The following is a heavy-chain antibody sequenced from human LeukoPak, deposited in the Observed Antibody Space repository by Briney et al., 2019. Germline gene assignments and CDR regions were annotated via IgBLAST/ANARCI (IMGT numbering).Heavy chain of an antibody. J-gene: IGHJ4*02. D-gene: IGHD6-13*01. V-gene: IGHV3-23*01. CDR3: AKSYSSSWYMTFDY. CDR2: ISGSAYRT. Sequence: PGGSLRLSCAASGFTFSTYAMSWVRQAPGKGLEWVSSISGSAYRTYYADSVKGRFTISWDNSKNTLFLQMYSLRAEDTAVYFCAKSYSSSWYMTFDYWGQGTLVTVSS. CDR1: GFTFSTYA.